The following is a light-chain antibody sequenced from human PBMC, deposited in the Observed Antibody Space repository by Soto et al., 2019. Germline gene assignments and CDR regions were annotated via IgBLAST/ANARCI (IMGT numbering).Light chain of an antibody. Sequence: QSVLTQPASVSGSPGQSITISCTGTSSDVGGYNYVSWYQQHPGKAPKLMIYDVSNRPSGVSNRFSGSKSGKTASLTISGLQAEDEADYYCSSYTSSSTLYVFGTGTKGTVL. CDR2: DVS. CDR1: SSDVGGYNY. J-gene: IGLJ1*01. V-gene: IGLV2-14*01. CDR3: SSYTSSSTLYV.